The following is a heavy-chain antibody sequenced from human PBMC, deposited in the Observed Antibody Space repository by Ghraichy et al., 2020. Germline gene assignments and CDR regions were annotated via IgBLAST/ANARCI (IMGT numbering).Heavy chain of an antibody. CDR1: GFAFSRYN. CDR3: ARSLGELSLWSFDY. CDR2: ISGSSSNT. D-gene: IGHD3-16*01. V-gene: IGHV3-48*04. J-gene: IGHJ4*02. Sequence: GGSLRLSCAASGFAFSRYNINWVRQAPGKGLEWVSYISGSSSNTYYGDSVGGRFTISIDNAKNSLYLQMNSLRAEDTAVYYCARSLGELSLWSFDYWGQGTLVTVSS.